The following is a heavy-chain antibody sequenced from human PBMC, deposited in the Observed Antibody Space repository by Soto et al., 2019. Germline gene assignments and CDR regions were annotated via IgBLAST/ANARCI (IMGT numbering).Heavy chain of an antibody. Sequence: GGSLRLSCAASGFTFSNYWMHWVRQAPGKGLVWVSRINSDGSSTSYADSVKGRFTISRDNAKNTLYLQMNSLRAEDTAVYYCARGRGSSFPNAMDVWGRGTTVTVSS. D-gene: IGHD6-6*01. J-gene: IGHJ6*02. CDR1: GFTFSNYW. CDR3: ARGRGSSFPNAMDV. CDR2: INSDGSST. V-gene: IGHV3-74*01.